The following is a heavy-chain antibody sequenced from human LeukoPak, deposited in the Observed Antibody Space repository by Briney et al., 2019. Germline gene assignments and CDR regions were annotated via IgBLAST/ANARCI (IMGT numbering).Heavy chain of an antibody. CDR2: IIPILGIA. CDR3: ASGYDYEAFDI. V-gene: IGHV1-69*04. Sequence: VASVKVSCKASGYTFTSYAISWVRQAPGQGLEWMGRIIPILGIANYAQKFQGRVTITADKSTSTAYMELSSLRSEDTAVYYCASGYDYEAFDIWGQGTMVTVSS. D-gene: IGHD5-12*01. CDR1: GYTFTSYA. J-gene: IGHJ3*02.